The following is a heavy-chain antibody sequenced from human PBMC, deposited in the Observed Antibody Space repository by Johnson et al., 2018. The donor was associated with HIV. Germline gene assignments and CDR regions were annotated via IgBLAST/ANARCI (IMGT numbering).Heavy chain of an antibody. V-gene: IGHV3-33*03. Sequence: QVQLVESGGGVVQPGRSLRLSCAASGFTFSSYAMHWVRQAPGKGLEWVAVIRYDGSNKYYADSVKGRFTIARDNAKNSLVLQMNSLRADDTAVYYGAKGRSMYYYDSSGWGGAFDIWGQGTMVTVSS. CDR2: IRYDGSNK. CDR1: GFTFSSYA. J-gene: IGHJ3*02. CDR3: AKGRSMYYYDSSGWGGAFDI. D-gene: IGHD3-22*01.